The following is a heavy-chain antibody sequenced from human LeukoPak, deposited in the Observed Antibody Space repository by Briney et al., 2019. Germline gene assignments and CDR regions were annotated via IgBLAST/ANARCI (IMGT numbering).Heavy chain of an antibody. V-gene: IGHV1-8*03. Sequence: ASVKVSCKASGYTFTSYGISCVRQAPGQGLEWMGWMNPNSGNTGYAQKFQGRVTITRNTSINTAYMELSSLRSEDTAVYYCARDVEYSSSSRAFDIWGQGAMVTVSS. CDR1: GYTFTSYG. D-gene: IGHD6-6*01. CDR2: MNPNSGNT. CDR3: ARDVEYSSSSRAFDI. J-gene: IGHJ3*02.